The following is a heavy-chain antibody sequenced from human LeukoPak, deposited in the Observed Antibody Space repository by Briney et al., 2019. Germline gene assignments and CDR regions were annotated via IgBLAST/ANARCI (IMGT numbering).Heavy chain of an antibody. CDR3: ARGYSSSWYSRWFDP. J-gene: IGHJ5*02. V-gene: IGHV4-38-2*01. CDR1: GYSISSGYY. CDR2: IYHSGST. D-gene: IGHD6-13*01. Sequence: SDTLSLTCAVSGYSISSGYYWGWIRQPPGKGLEWIGSIYHSGSTYYNPSLKSRVTISVDTSKNQFSLKLSSVTAADTAVYYCARGYSSSWYSRWFDPWGQGTLVTVSA.